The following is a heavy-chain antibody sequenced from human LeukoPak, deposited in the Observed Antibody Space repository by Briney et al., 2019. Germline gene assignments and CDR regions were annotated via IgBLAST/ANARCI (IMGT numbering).Heavy chain of an antibody. Sequence: GGSLRLSCAASGFTFSGSGIHWVRQASGKGLEWAGRIRSKGNNYATAYAASVKGRFTISRNDSKNTAYLQMNSLKTEDTAVYYCTRDPDEIKVMFDYWGQGTLVTVSS. D-gene: IGHD3-16*01. CDR3: TRDPDEIKVMFDY. V-gene: IGHV3-73*01. CDR2: IRSKGNNYAT. CDR1: GFTFSGSG. J-gene: IGHJ4*02.